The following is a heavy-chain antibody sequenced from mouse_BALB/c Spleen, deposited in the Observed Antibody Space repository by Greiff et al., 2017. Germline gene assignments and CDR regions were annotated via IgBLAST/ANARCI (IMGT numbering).Heavy chain of an antibody. V-gene: IGHV6-6*02. D-gene: IGHD2-14*01. CDR2: IRLKSNNYAT. J-gene: IGHJ3*01. CDR3: TRVRYDVGLAY. CDR1: GFTFSNYW. Sequence: EVKVEESGGGLVQPGGSMKLSCVASGFTFSNYWMNWVRQSPEKGLEWVAEIRLKSNNYATHYAESVKGRFTISRDDSKSSVYLQMNNLRAEDTGIYYCTRVRYDVGLAYWGQGTLVTVSA.